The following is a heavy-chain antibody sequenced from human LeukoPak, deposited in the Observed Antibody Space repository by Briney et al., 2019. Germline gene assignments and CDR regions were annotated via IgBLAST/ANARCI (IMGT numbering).Heavy chain of an antibody. CDR1: GYILTDYY. D-gene: IGHD2-15*01. V-gene: IGHV1-2*02. J-gene: IGHJ5*02. Sequence: ASVKVSCKASGYILTDYYMHWVRQAPGQGLEWMGWINPNSGDTNYAQKFQGRVTMTRDTSISTVYMELRRLRYDDAAAYYCARGPLEYCSGGTCYSGRNWFDPWGQGTLVTVSS. CDR2: INPNSGDT. CDR3: ARGPLEYCSGGTCYSGRNWFDP.